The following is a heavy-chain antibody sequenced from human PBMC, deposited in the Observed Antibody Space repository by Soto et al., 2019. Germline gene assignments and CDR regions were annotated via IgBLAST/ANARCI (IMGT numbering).Heavy chain of an antibody. V-gene: IGHV4-34*01. CDR2: INHSGST. CDR1: GGSFSNYY. Sequence: SETLSLTCGVYGGSFSNYYWSWIRQPPGKGLEWIGEINHSGSTNYNPSLESRVSISVDTSKRQFSLKLYSVTAADTAVYYCARGLPEDIVVVVAATRRWFDPWGQGTLVTV. J-gene: IGHJ5*02. CDR3: ARGLPEDIVVVVAATRRWFDP. D-gene: IGHD2-15*01.